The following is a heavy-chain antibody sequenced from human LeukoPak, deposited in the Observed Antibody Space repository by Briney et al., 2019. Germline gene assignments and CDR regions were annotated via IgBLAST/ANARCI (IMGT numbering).Heavy chain of an antibody. V-gene: IGHV1-18*01. Sequence: ASVKVSCKASGYTFTSYGISWVRQAPGQGLEWMGWISAYNGNTNYAQKLQGRVTMTTDTSTSTAYMELRSLRSDDTAVYYCARSIAARPANAFDIWGQGTMVTVSS. CDR3: ARSIAARPANAFDI. CDR2: ISAYNGNT. D-gene: IGHD6-6*01. CDR1: GYTFTSYG. J-gene: IGHJ3*02.